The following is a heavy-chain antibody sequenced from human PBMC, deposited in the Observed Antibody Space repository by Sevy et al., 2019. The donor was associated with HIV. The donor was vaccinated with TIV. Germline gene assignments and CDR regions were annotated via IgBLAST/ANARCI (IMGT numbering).Heavy chain of an antibody. D-gene: IGHD2-8*01. V-gene: IGHV3-23*01. CDR3: VREGCTKPHDF. Sequence: GESPKISCAASGFTFSRYTMTWVRQAPGKGLEWVSTFCFGDGSMNYADSAKGRFTISRDNSKDTLYLQMNNLRAEDTAMYYCVREGCTKPHDFWGQGTLVTVSS. CDR1: GFTFSRYT. J-gene: IGHJ4*02. CDR2: FCFGDGSM.